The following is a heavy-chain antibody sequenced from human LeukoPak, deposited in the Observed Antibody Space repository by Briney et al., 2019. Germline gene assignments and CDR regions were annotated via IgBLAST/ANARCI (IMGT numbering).Heavy chain of an antibody. CDR2: IYSGGST. D-gene: IGHD2/OR15-2a*01. V-gene: IGHV3-53*01. CDR1: GFTVSSNY. J-gene: IGHJ4*02. Sequence: GGSLRLSCAASGFTVSSNYMSWVRQAPGKGLEWVSVIYSGGSTYYADSVKGRFTISRDNAKNSLYLQMNNLRAEDTAVYYCARENENWGQGTLVTVSS. CDR3: ARENEN.